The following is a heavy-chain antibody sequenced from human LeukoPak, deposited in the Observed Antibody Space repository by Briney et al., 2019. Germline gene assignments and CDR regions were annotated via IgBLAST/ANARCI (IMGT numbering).Heavy chain of an antibody. J-gene: IGHJ4*02. V-gene: IGHV3-30*04. D-gene: IGHD6-19*01. CDR1: GFTFSSYA. Sequence: GGSLRLSCAASGFTFSSYAMHWVRQAPGKGLEWVAVISYDGSNKYYTDSVKGRFTISRDNSKDTLYLQMNSLRAEDTAVYYCARDSQWLAPFDYWGQGTLVTVSS. CDR3: ARDSQWLAPFDY. CDR2: ISYDGSNK.